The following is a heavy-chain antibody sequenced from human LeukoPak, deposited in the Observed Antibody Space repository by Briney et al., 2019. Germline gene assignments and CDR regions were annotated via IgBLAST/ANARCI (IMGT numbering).Heavy chain of an antibody. D-gene: IGHD3-9*01. CDR2: LNHSGST. CDR3: ARGYDILTNADYFDY. J-gene: IGHJ4*02. CDR1: GGSFSGYY. V-gene: IGHV4-34*01. Sequence: PSETLSLTCAVYGGSFSGYYWSWIRQPPGKGLEWIGELNHSGSTNYNPSLKSRVTISVDTSKNQFSLKLSSVTAADTAVYYCARGYDILTNADYFDYWGQGTLVTVSS.